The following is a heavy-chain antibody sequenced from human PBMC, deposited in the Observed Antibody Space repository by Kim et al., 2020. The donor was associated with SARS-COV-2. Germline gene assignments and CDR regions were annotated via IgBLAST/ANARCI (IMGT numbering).Heavy chain of an antibody. CDR3: AKDYYDSSGYYWMGGWAR. CDR1: GFTFSSYA. V-gene: IGHV3-23*01. Sequence: GGSLRLSCAASGFTFSSYAMSWVRQAPGKGLEWVSAISGSGGSTYYADSVKGRFTISRDNSKNTLYLQMNSLRAEDTAVYYCAKDYYDSSGYYWMGGWARWGQGTLVTGSS. CDR2: ISGSGGST. D-gene: IGHD3-22*01. J-gene: IGHJ1*01.